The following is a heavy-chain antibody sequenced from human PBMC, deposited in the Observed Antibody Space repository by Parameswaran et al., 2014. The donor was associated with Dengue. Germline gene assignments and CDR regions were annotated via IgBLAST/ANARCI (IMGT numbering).Heavy chain of an antibody. J-gene: IGHJ6*03. CDR3: AKAPASLFGVPYYYMDV. Sequence: RWIRQPPGKGLEWVSAFSGSGGSTYYADSVKGRFTISRDNSKNTLFLQMNSLRAEDTAVYYCAKAPASLFGVPYYYMDVWGIGTTVTVSS. D-gene: IGHD3-3*01. V-gene: IGHV3-23*01. CDR2: FSGSGGST.